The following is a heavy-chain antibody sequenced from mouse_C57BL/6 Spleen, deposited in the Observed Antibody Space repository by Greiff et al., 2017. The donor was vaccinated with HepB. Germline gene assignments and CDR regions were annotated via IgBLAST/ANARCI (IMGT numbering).Heavy chain of an antibody. D-gene: IGHD1-1*01. J-gene: IGHJ1*03. CDR3: ARDYYGSSYEDWYFDV. CDR1: GYTFTSYW. Sequence: QVQLQQPGAELVKPGASVKMSCKASGYTFTSYWITWVKQRPGQGLEWIGDIYPGSGSTNYNEKFKSKATLTVDTSSSTAYMQLSSLTSEDSAVYYCARDYYGSSYEDWYFDVWGTGTTVTVSS. V-gene: IGHV1-55*01. CDR2: IYPGSGST.